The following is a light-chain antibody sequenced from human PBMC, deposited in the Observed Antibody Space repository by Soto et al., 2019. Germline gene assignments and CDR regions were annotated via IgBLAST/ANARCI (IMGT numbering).Light chain of an antibody. V-gene: IGKV3-20*01. CDR3: QQYITLPHT. Sequence: ENVLTQSPGTLSLSPGERVTLSCRASQSITNNFFAWYQQRPGQAPRLLISGISNRATGIPDRFSGSGSGTDFTLTISRLEPEDFVVYYCQQYITLPHTFGQGTKLEVK. CDR1: QSITNNF. J-gene: IGKJ2*01. CDR2: GIS.